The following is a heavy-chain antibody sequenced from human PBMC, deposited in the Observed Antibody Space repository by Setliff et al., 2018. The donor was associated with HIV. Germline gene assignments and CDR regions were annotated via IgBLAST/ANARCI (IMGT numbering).Heavy chain of an antibody. CDR3: ARGPRYGSGNYYYYYYYMDV. J-gene: IGHJ6*03. D-gene: IGHD3-10*01. CDR1: GGTFSTYV. V-gene: IGHV1-3*03. Sequence: ASVKVSCKTSGGTFSTYVISWMRQAPGQRPEYMGWINTANGNTKYSQDLLGRVSITMDTSASSSYMELSSLRSQDMAVYYCARGPRYGSGNYYYYYYYMDVWGKGTTVTVSS. CDR2: INTANGNT.